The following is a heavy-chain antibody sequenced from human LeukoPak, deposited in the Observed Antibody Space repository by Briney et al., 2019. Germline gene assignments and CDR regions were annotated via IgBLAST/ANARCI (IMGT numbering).Heavy chain of an antibody. Sequence: GGSLRLSCAASGFTFSSYAMSWVRQAPGKGLEWVSGISGSGGSTYYADSVKGRFTISRDNSKNTLYLQMNSLRAEDTAVYYCAKDLISSGSRLDYWGQGTLVTVSS. CDR3: AKDLISSGSRLDY. D-gene: IGHD1-26*01. CDR1: GFTFSSYA. V-gene: IGHV3-23*01. CDR2: ISGSGGST. J-gene: IGHJ4*02.